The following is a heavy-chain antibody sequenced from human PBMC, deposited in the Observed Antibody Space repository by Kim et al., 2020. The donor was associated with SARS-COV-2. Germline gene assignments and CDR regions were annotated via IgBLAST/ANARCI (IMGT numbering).Heavy chain of an antibody. CDR1: GYTFTSYD. Sequence: ASVKVSCKASGYTFTSYDINWVRQATGQGLEWMGWMNPNSGNTGYAQKFQGRVTMTRNTSISTAYMELSSLRSEETAVYYFARVSGYDFWSGNYYYYSMDVWGKGTTVTVSS. J-gene: IGHJ6*03. CDR2: MNPNSGNT. CDR3: ARVSGYDFWSGNYYYYSMDV. D-gene: IGHD3-3*01. V-gene: IGHV1-8*01.